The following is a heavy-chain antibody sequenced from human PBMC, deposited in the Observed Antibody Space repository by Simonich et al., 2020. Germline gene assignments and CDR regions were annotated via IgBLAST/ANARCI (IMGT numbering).Heavy chain of an antibody. J-gene: IGHJ3*02. Sequence: GGGLVQPGGSLRLSCAASGFTFSSYAMSWVRQAPGKGLEWVSAIIGSGGITSYADSVKGRFTISRDNSKNTLYLQMNSLRAEDTAVYYCAKDLGERITMIVVVIDAFDIWGQGTMVTVSS. D-gene: IGHD3-22*01. V-gene: IGHV3-23*01. CDR2: IIGSGGIT. CDR3: AKDLGERITMIVVVIDAFDI. CDR1: GFTFSSYA.